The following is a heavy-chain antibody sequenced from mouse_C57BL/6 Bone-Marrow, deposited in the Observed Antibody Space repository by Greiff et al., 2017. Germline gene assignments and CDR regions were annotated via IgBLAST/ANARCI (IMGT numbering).Heavy chain of an antibody. Sequence: VQLQQSGPGLVAPSQSLSITCTVSGFSLTSYGVDWVRQSPGKGLEWLGVIWGVGSTNYNSALKSRLSISKDNSKSQVFLKMNSLQTDDTAMYYCASGYDYDVRFAYWGQGTLVTVSA. J-gene: IGHJ3*01. D-gene: IGHD2-4*01. CDR1: GFSLTSYG. CDR2: IWGVGST. CDR3: ASGYDYDVRFAY. V-gene: IGHV2-6*01.